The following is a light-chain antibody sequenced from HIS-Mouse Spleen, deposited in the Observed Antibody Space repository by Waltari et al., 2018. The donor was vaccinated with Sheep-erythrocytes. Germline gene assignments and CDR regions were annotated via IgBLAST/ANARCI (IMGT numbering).Light chain of an antibody. Sequence: DIVMTQSPLSLPVTPGEPASISCRSSQGLLHINGYNYLDWYLQKPGQSPQLLIYLGSNRASGVPDRFSGSGSGTDFTLKISRVEAEDVGVYYCMQALQTPLTFGQGTKLEIK. CDR2: LGS. CDR3: MQALQTPLT. CDR1: QGLLHINGYNY. V-gene: IGKV2-28*01. J-gene: IGKJ2*01.